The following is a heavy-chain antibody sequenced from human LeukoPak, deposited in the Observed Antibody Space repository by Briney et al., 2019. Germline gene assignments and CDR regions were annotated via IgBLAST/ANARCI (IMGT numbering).Heavy chain of an antibody. D-gene: IGHD6-19*01. Sequence: GGSLRLSCATSGFTFSDRSMNWVRQAPGKGLEWVAYISGSSNYINYADSVKGRFTISRDNAKTSVYLQMNSLRAEDTAVYYCAREPSGWYVDYWGQGTLVTVSS. CDR2: ISGSSNYI. J-gene: IGHJ4*02. CDR3: AREPSGWYVDY. CDR1: GFTFSDRS. V-gene: IGHV3-21*01.